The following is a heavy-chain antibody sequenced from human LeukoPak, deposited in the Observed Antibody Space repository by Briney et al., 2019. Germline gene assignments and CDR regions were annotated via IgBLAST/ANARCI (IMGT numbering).Heavy chain of an antibody. CDR2: ISGSGGST. J-gene: IGHJ4*02. V-gene: IGHV3-23*01. D-gene: IGHD3-22*01. CDR3: ATPAYYDNNGYYSPFDS. Sequence: PGGSLRLSCAASGFTFSTYAVSWVRQAPGKGLEWVSAISGSGGSTYYADFVNGRFTISRDNSKHTGYLQMYSLRAEDTAVYYCATPAYYDNNGYYSPFDSWGQGTLVTVSS. CDR1: GFTFSTYA.